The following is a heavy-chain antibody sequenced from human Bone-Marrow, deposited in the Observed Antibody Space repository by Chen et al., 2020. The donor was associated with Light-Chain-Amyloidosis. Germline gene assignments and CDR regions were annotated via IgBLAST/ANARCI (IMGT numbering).Heavy chain of an antibody. J-gene: IGHJ4*02. CDR1: GFFVNASY. CDR2: LYNTGTI. V-gene: IGHV3-53*02. CDR3: ASWLQNAFEL. D-gene: IGHD5-12*01. Sequence: EVQVAETGGGLFQPGGSLRLSCIASGFFVNASYFSWVRQAPGKGLEWVSVLYNTGTIYYADSVRGRFTISGDRSKNMVHFQINSLRVEDTATYYCASWLQNAFELWGQGTPVTVSS.